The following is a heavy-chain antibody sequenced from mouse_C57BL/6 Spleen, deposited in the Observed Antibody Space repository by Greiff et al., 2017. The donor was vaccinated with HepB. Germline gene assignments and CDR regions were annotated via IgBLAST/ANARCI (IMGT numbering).Heavy chain of an antibody. CDR3: ARTTVVAPDY. V-gene: IGHV1-20*01. J-gene: IGHJ2*01. CDR1: GYSFTGYF. D-gene: IGHD1-1*01. CDR2: INPYNGDT. Sequence: VKLMESGPELVKPGDSVKISCKASGYSFTGYFMNWVMQSHGKSLEWIGRINPYNGDTFYNQKFKGKATLTVDKSSSTAHMELRSLTSEDSAVYYCARTTVVAPDYWGQGTTLTVSS.